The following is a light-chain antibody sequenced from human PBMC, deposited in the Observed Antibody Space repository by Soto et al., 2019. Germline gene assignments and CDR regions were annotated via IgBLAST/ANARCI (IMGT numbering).Light chain of an antibody. CDR3: QQSYSTPLT. V-gene: IGKV1-39*01. J-gene: IGKJ4*01. Sequence: DIQMTPSPSSLSASEVDRVTITCRASQRISTYLNWYQQRPGKAPKLLVYAASSLQSGVPSRFSGSGSGTDFTLTIRNLQPEDLATYYCQQSYSTPLTFGGGTKVDIK. CDR1: QRISTY. CDR2: AAS.